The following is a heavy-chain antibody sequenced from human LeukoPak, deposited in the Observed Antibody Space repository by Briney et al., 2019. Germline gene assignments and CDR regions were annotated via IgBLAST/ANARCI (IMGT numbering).Heavy chain of an antibody. CDR1: GFTFSSYA. CDR3: AKDRSGWLQPNSYGMDV. Sequence: GGSLRLSCAASGFTFSSYAMHWVRQAPGKGLEWGAVISYDGSNKYYADSVKGRFTISRDNSKNTLYLQMNSLRADDTAVYYCAKDRSGWLQPNSYGMDVWGQGTTVTVSS. J-gene: IGHJ6*02. V-gene: IGHV3-30-3*01. CDR2: ISYDGSNK. D-gene: IGHD5-24*01.